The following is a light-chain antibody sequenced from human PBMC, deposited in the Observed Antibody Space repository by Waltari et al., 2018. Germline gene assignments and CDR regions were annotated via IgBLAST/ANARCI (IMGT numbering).Light chain of an antibody. CDR3: SSYTSSSSLGVV. J-gene: IGLJ2*01. Sequence: QSALTQPASVSGSPGQSITISCTGTSSDVGGYNYVSWYQQHPGKAPKLLIYDVIIRPSVFSNRFSGSKSGNTASLTFSWLQSEDVADYYCSSYTSSSSLGVVFVVCTKLTVL. CDR1: SSDVGGYNY. CDR2: DVI. V-gene: IGLV2-14*03.